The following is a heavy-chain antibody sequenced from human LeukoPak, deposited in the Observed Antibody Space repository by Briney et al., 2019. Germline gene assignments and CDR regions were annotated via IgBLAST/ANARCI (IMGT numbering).Heavy chain of an antibody. V-gene: IGHV3-23*01. CDR1: EFTFSTYV. CDR3: ARDQSGSYSLAFDI. D-gene: IGHD1-26*01. J-gene: IGHJ3*02. Sequence: GGSLRLSCAASEFTFSTYVMSWVRQAPGRGLEWVSAIAGDSGSTYHADSVKGRFTISRDNSKNTLYLQMNSLRAEDTAVYYCARDQSGSYSLAFDIWGQGTMVTVSS. CDR2: IAGDSGST.